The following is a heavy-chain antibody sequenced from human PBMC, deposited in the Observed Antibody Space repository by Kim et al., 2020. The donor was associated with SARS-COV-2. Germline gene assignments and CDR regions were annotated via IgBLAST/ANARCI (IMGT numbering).Heavy chain of an antibody. V-gene: IGHV3-48*04. CDR2: I. J-gene: IGHJ4*02. CDR3: ATYCGGDCYPF. Sequence: IYCAGPVKGRFTLSRDNAKNSLYLQMNSLRAEDTAVYYCATYCGGDCYPFWGQGTLVTVSS. D-gene: IGHD2-21*02.